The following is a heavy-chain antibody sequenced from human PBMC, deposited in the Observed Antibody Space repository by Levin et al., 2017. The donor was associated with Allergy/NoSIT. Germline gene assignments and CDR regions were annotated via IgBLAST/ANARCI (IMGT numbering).Heavy chain of an antibody. Sequence: SETLSLTCTVSGGSISSYYWSWIRQPPGKGLEWIGYIYYSGSTNYNPSLKSRVTISVDTSKNQFSLKLSSVTAADTAVYYCARMGAVAAWWFDPWGQGTLVTVSS. V-gene: IGHV4-59*01. CDR1: GGSISSYY. CDR2: IYYSGST. J-gene: IGHJ5*02. D-gene: IGHD6-19*01. CDR3: ARMGAVAAWWFDP.